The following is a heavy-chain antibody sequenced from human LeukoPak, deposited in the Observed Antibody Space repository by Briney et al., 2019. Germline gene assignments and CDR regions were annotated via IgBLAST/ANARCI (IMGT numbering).Heavy chain of an antibody. J-gene: IGHJ6*03. CDR3: ARMSGSGYYFYMDV. CDR1: GFLFDDYG. CDR2: INWNGGST. V-gene: IGHV3-20*01. Sequence: GGSLRLSCAASGFLFDDYGMSWVRQAPGKGLEWVSGINWNGGSTGYADSVKGRFTISRDNAKNSLYLQMNSLRVEDTALYHCARMSGSGYYFYMDVWGKGTTVTISS. D-gene: IGHD3-10*01.